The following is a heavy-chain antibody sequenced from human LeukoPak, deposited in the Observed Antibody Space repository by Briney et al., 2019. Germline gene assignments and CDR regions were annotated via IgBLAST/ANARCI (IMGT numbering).Heavy chain of an antibody. CDR3: AKDLLGVRVVVISGGFDY. CDR1: GFTFSTYA. V-gene: IGHV3-23*01. Sequence: GGSLRLSCAASGFTFSTYAMSGVRQAPGKGREWVSAISGSGGSTYYADSVKGRFTISRDNSKNTLYLQMNSLRAEDTAVYYCAKDLLGVRVVVISGGFDYWGQGTLVTVSS. CDR2: ISGSGGST. J-gene: IGHJ4*02. D-gene: IGHD3-22*01.